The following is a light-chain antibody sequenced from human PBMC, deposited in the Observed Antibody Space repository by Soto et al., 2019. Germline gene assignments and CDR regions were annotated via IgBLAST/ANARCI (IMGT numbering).Light chain of an antibody. J-gene: IGKJ2*01. Sequence: DIPMTQSPSSLSASVGDRVTITCRASQSIYSSLNWYHQKPGKAPKLLIYAASNLQSGVPSRFSGSGSGTDFTLSISSLQPEDFATYYCRQSYSAPYTFGQGTKLEI. CDR2: AAS. CDR1: QSIYSS. CDR3: RQSYSAPYT. V-gene: IGKV1-39*01.